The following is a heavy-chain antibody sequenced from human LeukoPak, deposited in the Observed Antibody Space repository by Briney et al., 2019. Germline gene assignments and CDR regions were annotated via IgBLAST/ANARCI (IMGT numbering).Heavy chain of an antibody. CDR3: ARGDETAILDY. V-gene: IGHV3-21*01. CDR2: SSSRRSDI. D-gene: IGHD5-18*01. J-gene: IGHJ4*02. CDR1: GFTFSAYS. Sequence: SGGSLRLSCAASGFTFSAYSMNWVRQAPGKGLEWVSSSSSRRSDIYYADSVKGRFTISRDNAKRSLYLQMNSLRAEDTAVYYCARGDETAILDYWGQGTLVTVSS.